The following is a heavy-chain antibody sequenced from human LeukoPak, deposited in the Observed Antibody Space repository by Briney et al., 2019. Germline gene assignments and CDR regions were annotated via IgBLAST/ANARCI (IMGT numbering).Heavy chain of an antibody. CDR1: GGTLSGYA. V-gene: IGHV1-69*05. CDR2: IIPIYGTP. CDR3: ARGKLGYYYYHMDA. Sequence: ASVKVSCKASGGTLSGYAISWVRQAPGQGLEWMGGIIPIYGTPHSAQKFQGRVTITTDESTSTAFMDLSSLRSEDTAVYYCARGKLGYYYYHMDAWGKGTAVTVSS. D-gene: IGHD3-3*02. J-gene: IGHJ6*03.